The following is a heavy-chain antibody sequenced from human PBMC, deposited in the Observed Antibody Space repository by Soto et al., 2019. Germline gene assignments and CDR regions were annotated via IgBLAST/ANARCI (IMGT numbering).Heavy chain of an antibody. V-gene: IGHV1-69*12. CDR2: IIPIFGTA. CDR1: GGTFSSYA. Sequence: QVQLVQSGAEVKKPGSSVKVSCKASGGTFSSYAISWVRQAPGQGLEWMGGIIPIFGTANYAQKFQGRVTITADESTSTPYMELSSLRSEDTAVYYCARESRYCSGGSCYFLPGIDYWGQGTLVTVSS. D-gene: IGHD2-15*01. CDR3: ARESRYCSGGSCYFLPGIDY. J-gene: IGHJ4*02.